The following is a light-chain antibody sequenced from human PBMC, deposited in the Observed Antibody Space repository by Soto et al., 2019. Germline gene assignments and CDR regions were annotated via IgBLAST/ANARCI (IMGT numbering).Light chain of an antibody. CDR2: AAS. Sequence: DIEVTQSPSSLSASVGDTVTITCRASQGVSNYLAWYQQKAGQVPKLLIYAASTVHSGVPSRFSGSGSGTDFTLTISSLQPEDVATYYCQNYNRAPFTFGPGTKVDIK. CDR3: QNYNRAPFT. J-gene: IGKJ3*01. CDR1: QGVSNY. V-gene: IGKV1-27*01.